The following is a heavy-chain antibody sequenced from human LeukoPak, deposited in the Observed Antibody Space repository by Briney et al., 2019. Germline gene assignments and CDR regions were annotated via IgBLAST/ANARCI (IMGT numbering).Heavy chain of an antibody. CDR1: GFTFSSYE. D-gene: IGHD7-27*01. J-gene: IGHJ3*02. CDR2: ISSSSSYI. CDR3: AREGMMGMSFDI. V-gene: IGHV3-21*01. Sequence: GGSLRLSCAASGFTFSSYEMNWVRQAPGKGLEWVSSISSSSSYIYYADSVKGRFTISRDNAKNSLYLQMNSLRAEDTAVYYCAREGMMGMSFDIWGQGAMVTVSS.